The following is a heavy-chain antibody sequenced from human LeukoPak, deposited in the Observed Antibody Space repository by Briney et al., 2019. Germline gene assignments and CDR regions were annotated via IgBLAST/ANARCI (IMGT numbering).Heavy chain of an antibody. J-gene: IGHJ4*02. CDR2: ISGSGGST. D-gene: IGHD3-10*01. CDR1: GFTFSSYA. CDR3: AKVTRIINYGPSDY. Sequence: PGGSLRLSCAASGFTFSSYAMSWVRQAPGKGLEWVSAISGSGGSTYYADSVRGRFTISRDNSKNTLYLQMNSLRAEDTAVYYCAKVTRIINYGPSDYWGQGTLVTVSS. V-gene: IGHV3-23*01.